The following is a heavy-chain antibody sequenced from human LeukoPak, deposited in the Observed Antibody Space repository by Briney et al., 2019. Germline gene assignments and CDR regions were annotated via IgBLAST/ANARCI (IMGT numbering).Heavy chain of an antibody. CDR2: ISPYNGNT. D-gene: IGHD2-2*01. Sequence: ASVKVSCKASGGTFSSYAITWVRQAPGQGLEWMGWISPYNGNTNFAQKFQGRVTMTTDTSTSTAYMELRSLRSDDTAVYYCARDSSYEAFDIWGQGTMVTVSS. CDR3: ARDSSYEAFDI. CDR1: GGTFSSYA. V-gene: IGHV1-18*01. J-gene: IGHJ3*02.